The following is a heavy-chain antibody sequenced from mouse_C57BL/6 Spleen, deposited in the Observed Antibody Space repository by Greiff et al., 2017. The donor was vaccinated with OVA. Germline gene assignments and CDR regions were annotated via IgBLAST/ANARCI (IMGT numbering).Heavy chain of an antibody. CDR3: EKDSSGRWFDY. J-gene: IGHJ3*01. CDR2: IYPGSGST. D-gene: IGHD3-2*02. V-gene: IGHV1-55*01. CDR1: GYTFTSYW. Sequence: QVQLKEPGAELVKPGASVKMSCKASGYTFTSYWITWVKQRPGQGLEWIGDIYPGSGSTNYNEKFKSKATLTVDTSSSTAYMQLSSLTSEDSAVYNGEKDSSGRWFDYWGTGTLVTVSA.